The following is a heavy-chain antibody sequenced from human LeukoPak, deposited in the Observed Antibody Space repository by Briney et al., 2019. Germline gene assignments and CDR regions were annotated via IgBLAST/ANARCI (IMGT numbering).Heavy chain of an antibody. J-gene: IGHJ4*02. V-gene: IGHV1-69*05. CDR2: IIPIFGTA. CDR1: GYTFTSYA. CDR3: AREDTDTSGDY. D-gene: IGHD3-10*01. Sequence: ASVKVSCKASGYTFTSYAISWVRQAPGQGLEWMGGIIPIFGTANYAQKFQGRVTISTDESTSTAYMELSSLRSEDTAVYYCAREDTDTSGDYWGQGTLVTVSS.